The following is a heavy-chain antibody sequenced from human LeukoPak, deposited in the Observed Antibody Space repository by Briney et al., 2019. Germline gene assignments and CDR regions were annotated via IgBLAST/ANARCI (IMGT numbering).Heavy chain of an antibody. Sequence: SQTLSLTCTVSGGSISSGDYYWSWNRQPPGKGLEWIGYIYYSGSTYYNPSLKSRVTISVDTSKNQFSLKLSSVTAADTAVYYCARDGRSSYCSGGSCPHWFDPWRRGTLVTVSS. CDR1: GGSISSGDYY. CDR3: ARDGRSSYCSGGSCPHWFDP. CDR2: IYYSGST. V-gene: IGHV4-30-4*01. D-gene: IGHD2-15*01. J-gene: IGHJ5*02.